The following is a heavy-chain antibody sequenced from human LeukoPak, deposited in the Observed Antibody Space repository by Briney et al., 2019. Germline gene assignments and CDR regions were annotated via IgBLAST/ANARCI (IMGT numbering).Heavy chain of an antibody. Sequence: SETLSLTCAVYGGSFSGYYWSWIRQHPGKGLEWIGYIYYSGSTYYNPSLKSRVTISVDTSKNQFSLKLSSVTAADTAVYYCARTGVTMVRGVIQTPFDYWGQGTLVTVSS. CDR1: GGSFSGYY. J-gene: IGHJ4*02. CDR3: ARTGVTMVRGVIQTPFDY. D-gene: IGHD3-10*01. CDR2: IYYSGST. V-gene: IGHV4-31*11.